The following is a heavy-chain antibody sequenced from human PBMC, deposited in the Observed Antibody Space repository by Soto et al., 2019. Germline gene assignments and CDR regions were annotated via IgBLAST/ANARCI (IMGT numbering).Heavy chain of an antibody. D-gene: IGHD2-21*02. CDR1: EITFRSYA. V-gene: IGHV3-23*01. J-gene: IGHJ4*02. Sequence: GRSLRLSYTVSEITFRSYAMTWVRQAPGKVLEWISLISGSGSRRVYADYVRGRFTISRDNTMNKLNLEMMSVRVEDTDVYYCVKHPVPVGTGSDWFDYWGQGTLVTVSS. CDR2: ISGSGSRR. CDR3: VKHPVPVGTGSDWFDY.